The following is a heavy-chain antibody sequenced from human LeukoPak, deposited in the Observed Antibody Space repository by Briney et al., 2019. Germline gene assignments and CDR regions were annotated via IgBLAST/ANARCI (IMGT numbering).Heavy chain of an antibody. D-gene: IGHD4/OR15-4a*01. J-gene: IGHJ2*01. CDR2: IYYSGST. Sequence: SETLSLTCTVSGGSISGSSYYWGWIRQPPGKGLEWIGSIYYSGSTYYNPSLKSRVTISVDTSKNQFSLKLSSVTAADTAVYYCARRGNANTYWYFDLWGRGTLVTVSS. CDR1: GGSISGSSYY. V-gene: IGHV4-39*01. CDR3: ARRGNANTYWYFDL.